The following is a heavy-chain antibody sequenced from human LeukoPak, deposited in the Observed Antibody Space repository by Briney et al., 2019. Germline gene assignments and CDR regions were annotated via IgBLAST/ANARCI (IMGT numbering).Heavy chain of an antibody. V-gene: IGHV3-74*01. J-gene: IGHJ4*02. Sequence: GGSLRLSCAASGFTFSSYWMHWVRQAPGKGLVWVSRINTDGSTTTYADSVKGRFTISRDNAKNTLYLQMNSLRAEDTAVYYCARGNGGHIDYWGQGTLATVSS. CDR3: ARGNGGHIDY. CDR2: INTDGSTT. CDR1: GFTFSSYW. D-gene: IGHD4-23*01.